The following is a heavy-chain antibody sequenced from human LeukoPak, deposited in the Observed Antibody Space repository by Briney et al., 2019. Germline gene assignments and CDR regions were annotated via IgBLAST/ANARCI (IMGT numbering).Heavy chain of an antibody. CDR1: GYTFTGYY. CDR2: INPNTGDT. CDR3: VRSGDGYKYNY. J-gene: IGHJ4*02. Sequence: GASVKVSCKASGYTFTGYYLHWVRQSPGQGIEWMGWINPNTGDTKYSQKFQASVTMTRDTSISTAYLELNRLRYDDTAVYYCVRSGDGYKYNYWGQGTLVTVSS. D-gene: IGHD5-24*01. V-gene: IGHV1-2*02.